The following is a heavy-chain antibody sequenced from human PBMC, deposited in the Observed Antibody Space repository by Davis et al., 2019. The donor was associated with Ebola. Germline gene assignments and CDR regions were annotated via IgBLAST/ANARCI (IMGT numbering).Heavy chain of an antibody. V-gene: IGHV3-21*01. CDR3: ARGRSSGWPYYFDY. Sequence: GESLKISCAASGFTFSSYSMNWVRQAPGKGLEWVSSISSSSSYIYYADSVKGRFTISRDNAKNSLYLQMNSLRAEDTAVYYCARGRSSGWPYYFDYWGQGTLVTVSS. CDR2: ISSSSSYI. D-gene: IGHD6-19*01. J-gene: IGHJ4*02. CDR1: GFTFSSYS.